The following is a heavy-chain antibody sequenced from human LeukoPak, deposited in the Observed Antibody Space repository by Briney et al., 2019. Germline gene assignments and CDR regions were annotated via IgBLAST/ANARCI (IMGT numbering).Heavy chain of an antibody. D-gene: IGHD7-27*01. Sequence: PSGTLSLTCAVSGGSISSSWWSWVRQPPGKGLEWIGEIFHSGSTNYNPSLKSRVTISVDKSKNHFSLELTSVTAADTALYFCSRDHWDLSDSSPTDYWGQGALVTVS. CDR2: IFHSGST. CDR3: SRDHWDLSDSSPTDY. J-gene: IGHJ4*02. CDR1: GGSISSSW. V-gene: IGHV4-4*02.